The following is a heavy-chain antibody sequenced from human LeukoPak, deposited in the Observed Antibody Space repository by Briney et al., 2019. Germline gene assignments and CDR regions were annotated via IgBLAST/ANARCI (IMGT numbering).Heavy chain of an antibody. J-gene: IGHJ5*02. V-gene: IGHV4-39*07. D-gene: IGHD5-12*01. CDR3: ARGRRSRRYPGYDYYNWFDP. CDR1: GDSVSSRDYY. Sequence: PSETLSLTCTVSGDSVSSRDYYWGWVRQSPGRGLEWIANIFYSGNTYYNPSLKSRVTISVDTSKNQFSLKLSSVTAADTAVYYCARGRRSRRYPGYDYYNWFDPWGQGTLVTVSS. CDR2: IFYSGNT.